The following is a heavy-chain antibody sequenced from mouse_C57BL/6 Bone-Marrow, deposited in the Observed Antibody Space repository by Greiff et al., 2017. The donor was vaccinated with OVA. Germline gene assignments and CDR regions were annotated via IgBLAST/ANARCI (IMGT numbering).Heavy chain of an antibody. V-gene: IGHV1-77*01. CDR1: GYTFTDYY. D-gene: IGHD1-1*01. CDR3: ARRGFITTVVDWYFDV. J-gene: IGHJ1*03. CDR2: IGPGSGST. Sequence: QVPLKESGAELVKPGASVKISCKASGYTFTDYYINWVKQRPGQGLEWIGKIGPGSGSTSYNEKFKGKATLTADKSYSTAYMQLISLTSEDSAFYFCARRGFITTVVDWYFDVWGTGTTVTVSS.